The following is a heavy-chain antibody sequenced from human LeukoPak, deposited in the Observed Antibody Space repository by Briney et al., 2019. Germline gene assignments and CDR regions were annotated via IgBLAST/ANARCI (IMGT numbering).Heavy chain of an antibody. D-gene: IGHD3-3*01. J-gene: IGHJ4*02. CDR1: GFTFSSYG. CDR3: GGGSHWSDY. CDR2: ISYDGNNK. V-gene: IGHV3-30*03. Sequence: GGSLRLSCAASGFTFSSYGRHGVRQAPGKGREGVAVISYDGNNKYYADSVKGRFTISRDNYQNTLYLQMNSLRVEDTAVYYCGGGSHWSDYWGQGTLVTVSS.